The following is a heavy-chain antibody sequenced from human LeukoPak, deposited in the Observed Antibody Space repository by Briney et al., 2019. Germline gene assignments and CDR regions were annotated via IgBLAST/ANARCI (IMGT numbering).Heavy chain of an antibody. CDR2: IIPILGIA. Sequence: ASVKVSCKASGGTFSSYAISWVRQAPGQGLEWMGRIIPILGIANYAQKLQGRVTMTTDTSTSTAYMELRSLRSDDTAVYYCARDSRVTVTTFDYWGQGTLVTVSS. CDR1: GGTFSSYA. CDR3: ARDSRVTVTTFDY. V-gene: IGHV1-69*04. J-gene: IGHJ4*02. D-gene: IGHD4-17*01.